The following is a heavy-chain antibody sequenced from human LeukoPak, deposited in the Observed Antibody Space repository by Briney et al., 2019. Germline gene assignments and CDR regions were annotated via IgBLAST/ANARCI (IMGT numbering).Heavy chain of an antibody. D-gene: IGHD1-26*01. CDR3: AKGSRGNYDY. V-gene: IGHV3-23*01. CDR1: GFIFNSYA. CDR2: IIDSGIST. Sequence: GGSLRLSCAASGFIFNSYAMAWVRQAPEKGLEWVSSIIDSGISTYYADSVKGRFTISRDNSKNTLHLQMNSLRAEDTAVYYCAKGSRGNYDYWGQGTLVTVSS. J-gene: IGHJ4*02.